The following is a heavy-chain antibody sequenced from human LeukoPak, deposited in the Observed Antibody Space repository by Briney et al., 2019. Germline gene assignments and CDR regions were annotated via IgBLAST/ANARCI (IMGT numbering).Heavy chain of an antibody. J-gene: IGHJ4*02. D-gene: IGHD3-16*02. CDR3: ASTHLHANGYRNSMGY. CDR2: ISSSSSYT. Sequence: KPGGSLRLSCAASGFMFSDYYMSWMRQAPGKGLEWISDISSSSSYTNDADSVKGRFIISRDNAKNTLYLQMNSLRAEDTAVYYCASTHLHANGYRNSMGYWGQGTLVTVSS. V-gene: IGHV3-11*06. CDR1: GFMFSDYY.